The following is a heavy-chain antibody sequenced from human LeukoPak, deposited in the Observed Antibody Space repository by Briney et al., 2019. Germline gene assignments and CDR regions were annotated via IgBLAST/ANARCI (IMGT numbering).Heavy chain of an antibody. CDR2: ITVASTYI. J-gene: IGHJ5*02. CDR1: GFTLAGYT. D-gene: IGHD1-1*01. CDR3: AMDLRTPIGASA. Sequence: GGSLRLSCAAYGFTLAGYTMNWVRQTPGKGLEWVSSITVASTYIHYADSVKGRFTISRDDAKNSLYLQMNSLSVEDTAVYYCAMDLRTPIGASAWGQGTLVTVSS. V-gene: IGHV3-21*01.